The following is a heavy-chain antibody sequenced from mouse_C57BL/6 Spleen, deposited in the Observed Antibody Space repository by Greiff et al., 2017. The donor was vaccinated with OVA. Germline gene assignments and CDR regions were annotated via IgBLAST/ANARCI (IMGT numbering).Heavy chain of an antibody. CDR3: VRRGAMDY. CDR1: GFSFNTYA. CDR2: IRSNSNNYAT. V-gene: IGHV10-1*01. Sequence: EVKLMESGGGLVQPKGSLKLSCAASGFSFNTYAMNWVRQAPGQGLEWVVRIRSNSNNYATYYADSVKDSFTISRDDSESMLYLQMNNLEIEDTAMYYCVRRGAMDYWGQGTSVTVSS. J-gene: IGHJ4*01.